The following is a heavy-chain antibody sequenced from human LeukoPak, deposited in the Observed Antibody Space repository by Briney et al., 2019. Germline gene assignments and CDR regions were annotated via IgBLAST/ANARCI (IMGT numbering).Heavy chain of an antibody. CDR2: ISGSGGST. CDR3: AKDRYISGDFDY. J-gene: IGHJ4*02. V-gene: IGHV3-23*01. Sequence: SGGSLRLSCAASGFIFNSYVMSWVRQAPGKGLEWVSAISGSGGSTYYADSVRGRFTISRDNSKNTLDLQMNSLRAEDTAVYYCAKDRYISGDFDYWGQGTLVTVSS. D-gene: IGHD5-18*01. CDR1: GFIFNSYV.